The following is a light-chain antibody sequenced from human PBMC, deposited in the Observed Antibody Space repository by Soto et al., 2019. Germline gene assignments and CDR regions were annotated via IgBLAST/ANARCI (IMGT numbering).Light chain of an antibody. CDR3: GTWDSSLSAAV. CDR1: SSNIGNNY. CDR2: DNN. Sequence: QSVLTQPPSVSAAPGQKVTISCSGSSSNIGNNYVTWYQQFPGTAPKPLIYDNNKRPSGIPDRFSGSKSGTSATLGITGLQTGDEADYYCGTWDSSLSAAVFGGGTQLTVL. J-gene: IGLJ7*01. V-gene: IGLV1-51*01.